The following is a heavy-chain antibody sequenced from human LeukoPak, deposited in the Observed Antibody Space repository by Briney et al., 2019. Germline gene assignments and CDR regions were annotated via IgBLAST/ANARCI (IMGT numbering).Heavy chain of an antibody. D-gene: IGHD1-26*01. V-gene: IGHV4-59*01. CDR3: AGSYAKVGATLFDY. Sequence: SETLSLTCTVSGGSISSYYWSWIRQPPGKGLEWIGYIYYSGSTNCNPSLKSRVTISVDTSKNQFSLKLSSVTAADTAVYYCAGSYAKVGATLFDYWGQGTLVTVSS. J-gene: IGHJ4*02. CDR2: IYYSGST. CDR1: GGSISSYY.